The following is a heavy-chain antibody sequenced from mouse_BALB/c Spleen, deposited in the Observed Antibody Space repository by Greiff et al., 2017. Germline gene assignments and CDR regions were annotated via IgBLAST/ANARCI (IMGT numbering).Heavy chain of an antibody. CDR3: ARGNYYGSYFDY. D-gene: IGHD1-1*01. J-gene: IGHJ2*01. CDR1: GFTFSSYA. V-gene: IGHV5-6-5*01. Sequence: DVHLVESGGGLVKPGGSLKLSCAASGFTFSSYAMSWVRQTPEKRLEWVASISSGGSTYYPDSVKGRFTISRDNARNILYLQMSSLRSEDTAMYYCARGNYYGSYFDYWGQGTTLTVSS. CDR2: ISSGGST.